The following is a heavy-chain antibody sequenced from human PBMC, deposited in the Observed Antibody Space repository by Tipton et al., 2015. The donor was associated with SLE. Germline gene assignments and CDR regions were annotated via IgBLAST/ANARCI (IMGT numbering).Heavy chain of an antibody. CDR2: ISGRGTTI. J-gene: IGHJ4*02. Sequence: SLRLSCAASGFTVSSNYMTWIRQAPGKGLEWISYISGRGTTIYYADSVKGRFTVSRDNARNSQYLQMNSLRVDDTAVYYCARELYYSDTSGYHYFFDYWGQGSLVTVSS. CDR3: ARELYYSDTSGYHYFFDY. V-gene: IGHV3-11*04. D-gene: IGHD3-22*01. CDR1: GFTVSSNY.